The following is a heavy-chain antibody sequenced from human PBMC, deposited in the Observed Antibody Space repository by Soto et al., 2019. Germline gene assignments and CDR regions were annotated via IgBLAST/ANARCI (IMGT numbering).Heavy chain of an antibody. D-gene: IGHD5-12*01. CDR1: GDSISSGGYY. CDR2: IFHNGGT. CDR3: ARLDGYNSFDY. Sequence: KTSETLSLTCAVSGDSISSGGYYWSWIRQPPGKGLEWIGYIFHNGGTYYNPSLESRVTISVDRSKNQFSLRLSSVTAADTAVYYCARLDGYNSFDYWGQGTLVTVSS. J-gene: IGHJ4*02. V-gene: IGHV4-30-2*01.